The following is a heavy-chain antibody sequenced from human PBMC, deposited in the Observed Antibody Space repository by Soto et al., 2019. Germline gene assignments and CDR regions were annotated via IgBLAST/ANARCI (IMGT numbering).Heavy chain of an antibody. J-gene: IGHJ6*02. V-gene: IGHV3-53*01. Sequence: GGSLRLSCAASAFTVSSNYMSWNRQAPGKGLERVPVIYSAGSTYYADSVKGRFTISRDNTKNTLYHQMNSLRAEDSAVYYCARSRPTDLNYGDKVDYFYYGMNVSGQGTTVT. CDR1: AFTVSSNY. CDR2: IYSAGST. D-gene: IGHD4-17*01. CDR3: ARSRPTDLNYGDKVDYFYYGMNV.